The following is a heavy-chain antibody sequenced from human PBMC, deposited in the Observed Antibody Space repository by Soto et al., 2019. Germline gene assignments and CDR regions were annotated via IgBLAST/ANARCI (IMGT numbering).Heavy chain of an antibody. CDR2: ISAYNGNT. D-gene: IGHD2-21*02. CDR3: ARDGSPGVLSYCGGDCYWNY. J-gene: IGHJ4*02. V-gene: IGHV1-18*01. CDR1: GYTFTSYG. Sequence: QVQLVQSGAEVKKPGASVKVSCKASGYTFTSYGISWVRQAPGQGLEWMGWISAYNGNTNYAQKLQGRVTMTTDTSTSTAYMELRSLRSDDSAVYYCARDGSPGVLSYCGGDCYWNYWGQGTLGTVSS.